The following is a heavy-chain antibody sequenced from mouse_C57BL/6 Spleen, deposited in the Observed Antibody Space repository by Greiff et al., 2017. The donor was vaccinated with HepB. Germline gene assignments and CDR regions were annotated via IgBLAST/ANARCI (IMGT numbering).Heavy chain of an antibody. V-gene: IGHV1-50*01. D-gene: IGHD1-1*01. CDR2: IDPSDSYT. CDR3: ARGRGYGYGSSPFDV. Sequence: QVQLQQPGAELVKPGASVKLSCKASGYTFTSYWMQWVKQRPGQGLEWIGEIDPSDSYTNYNQKFKGKATLTVDTSSSTAYMQLSSLTSEDFAVYYCARGRGYGYGSSPFDVWGTGTTVTVSS. CDR1: GYTFTSYW. J-gene: IGHJ1*03.